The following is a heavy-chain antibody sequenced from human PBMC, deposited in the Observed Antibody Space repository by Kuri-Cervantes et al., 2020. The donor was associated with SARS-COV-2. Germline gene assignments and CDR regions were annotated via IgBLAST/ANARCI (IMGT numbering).Heavy chain of an antibody. CDR2: ISSSSSYI. V-gene: IGHV3-21*01. D-gene: IGHD1-26*01. Sequence: GESLKISCAASGFTFSSYAMHWVRQAPGKGLEWVSSISSSSSYIYYADSVKGRFTISRDNAKNSLYLQMNSLRAEDTAVYFCASGSRGTYSVDYWGQGTLVTVSS. CDR1: GFTFSSYA. CDR3: ASGSRGTYSVDY. J-gene: IGHJ4*02.